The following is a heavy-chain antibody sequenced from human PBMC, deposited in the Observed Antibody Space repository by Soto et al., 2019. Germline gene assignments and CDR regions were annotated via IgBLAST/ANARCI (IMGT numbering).Heavy chain of an antibody. D-gene: IGHD2-2*01. CDR3: ARGGSTSPNGMDV. CDR1: GFTFSSYW. J-gene: IGHJ6*02. CDR2: INSDGSST. Sequence: EVHLVESGGGLVQPGGSLRLSCAASGFTFSSYWMHWVRQAPGKGLVWVSRINSDGSSTNYADSVKGRFTISRDNAKNTLYLQMNSLRAEDTAVYYCARGGSTSPNGMDVWGQGTTVTVSS. V-gene: IGHV3-74*01.